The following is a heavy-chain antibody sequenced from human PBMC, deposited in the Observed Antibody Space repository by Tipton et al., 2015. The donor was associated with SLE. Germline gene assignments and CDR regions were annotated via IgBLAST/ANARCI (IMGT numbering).Heavy chain of an antibody. D-gene: IGHD3-10*01. CDR2: ISQSRGT. CDR1: GGSINSYNW. Sequence: TLSLTCAVSGGSINSYNWWTWVRQPPGKGLQWIGDISQSRGTNYNPSLKSRVTISLDTSKNQFSLMINSVTAADAALYFCARGVRYYASGTYPYFYYFMDVWDKGTTVTVSS. J-gene: IGHJ6*03. CDR3: ARGVRYYASGTYPYFYYFMDV. V-gene: IGHV4-4*01.